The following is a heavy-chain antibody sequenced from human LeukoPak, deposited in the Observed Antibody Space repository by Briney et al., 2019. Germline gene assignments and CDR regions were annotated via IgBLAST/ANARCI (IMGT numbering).Heavy chain of an antibody. Sequence: SVKVSCKASGGTFSSYAISWVRQAPGQGLEWMGGIIPIFGTANYAQKFQGRVTITADESTSTAYMELSSLRSEDTAVYYCARGYCSGGSCYSVDYWGQGTLVTVSS. V-gene: IGHV1-69*13. CDR2: IIPIFGTA. D-gene: IGHD2-15*01. CDR1: GGTFSSYA. CDR3: ARGYCSGGSCYSVDY. J-gene: IGHJ4*02.